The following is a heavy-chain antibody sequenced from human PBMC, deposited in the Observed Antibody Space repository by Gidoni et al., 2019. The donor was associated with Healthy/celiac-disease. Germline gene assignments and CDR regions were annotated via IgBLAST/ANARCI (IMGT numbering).Heavy chain of an antibody. V-gene: IGHV3-23*01. CDR1: GFTFSSYA. J-gene: IGHJ4*02. CDR2: IRGSGGST. CDR3: ARTLYGRGY. Sequence: EVQPLASGGGLVQPGGSLRLSCDASGFTFSSYAMIWVRQAPGKGLEWVSAIRGSGGSTYYADSVKGRFTISRDNSKNTLYLQMNSLRAEDTAVYYCARTLYGRGYWGQGTLVTVSS. D-gene: IGHD4-17*01.